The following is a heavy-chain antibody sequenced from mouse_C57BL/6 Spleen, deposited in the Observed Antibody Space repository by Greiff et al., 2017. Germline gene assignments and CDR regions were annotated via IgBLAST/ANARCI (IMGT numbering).Heavy chain of an antibody. CDR3: ARDSSGYVRAMDY. CDR1: GYSFTGYY. V-gene: IGHV1-42*01. J-gene: IGHJ4*01. CDR2: INPSTGGT. D-gene: IGHD3-2*02. Sequence: VQLQQSGPELVKPGASVKISCKASGYSFTGYYMNWVKQSPEKSLEWIGEINPSTGGTTYNQKFKAKATLTVDKSSSTAYMQLKSLTSEDSAVYYCARDSSGYVRAMDYWGQGTSVTVSS.